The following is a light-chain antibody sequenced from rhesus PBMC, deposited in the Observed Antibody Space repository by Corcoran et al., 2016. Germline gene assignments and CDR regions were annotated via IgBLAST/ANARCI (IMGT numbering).Light chain of an antibody. Sequence: AAPTQSPSVSGSPGQSVTISCTGTSSDIGANNRVSWYQQIPGKAPKLMIYDVNKRPSGVSDRFSGSKSGSTASLTISGLQAEDEADYYCSSYGSGSTYIFGDGTRLTVL. V-gene: IGLV2-13*03. CDR1: SSDIGANNR. CDR2: DVN. CDR3: SSYGSGSTYI. J-gene: IGLJ1*01.